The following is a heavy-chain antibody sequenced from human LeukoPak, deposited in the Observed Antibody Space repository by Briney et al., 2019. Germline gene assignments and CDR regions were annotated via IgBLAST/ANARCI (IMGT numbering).Heavy chain of an antibody. Sequence: PGGSLRLSCAASGFTFSSYAMSWVRQAPGKGLERVSGISGRGGSTYYADSVRGRFTISRDKSKNTLYLQMNSLRAEDTAVYYCARHPTGSESYIPLAFDYWGQGTLVTVSS. J-gene: IGHJ4*02. CDR3: ARHPTGSESYIPLAFDY. CDR2: ISGRGGST. V-gene: IGHV3-23*01. CDR1: GFTFSSYA. D-gene: IGHD3-10*01.